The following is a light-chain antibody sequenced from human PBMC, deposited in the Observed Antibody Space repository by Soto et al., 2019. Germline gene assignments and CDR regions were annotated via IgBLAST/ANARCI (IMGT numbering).Light chain of an antibody. CDR2: DAS. CDR3: QQYNNWPPWT. V-gene: IGKV3-11*01. Sequence: EIVLTQSPATLSLSPGERATLSCRASQSVSSYLAWYQQRPGQAPRLLIYDASNRATGIPARFSGSGSGTEFTFTISSLQSEDFAVYYCQQYNNWPPWTFGQGTKV. J-gene: IGKJ1*01. CDR1: QSVSSY.